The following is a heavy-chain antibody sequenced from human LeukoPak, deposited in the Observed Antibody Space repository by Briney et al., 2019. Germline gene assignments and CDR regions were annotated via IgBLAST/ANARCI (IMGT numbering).Heavy chain of an antibody. CDR1: GFTFDDYA. CDR3: AKDIRTGRYYYGSGSYAGFDY. CDR2: ISWNSGSI. D-gene: IGHD3-10*01. Sequence: GGSLRLSCAASGFTFDDYAMHWVRQASGKGLEWVSGISWNSGSIGYADSVKGRFTISRDNAKNSLYLQTNSLRAEDTALYYCAKDIRTGRYYYGSGSYAGFDYWGQGTLVTVSS. V-gene: IGHV3-9*01. J-gene: IGHJ4*02.